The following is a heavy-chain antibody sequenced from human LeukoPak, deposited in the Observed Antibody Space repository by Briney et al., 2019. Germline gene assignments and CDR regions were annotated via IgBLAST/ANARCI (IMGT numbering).Heavy chain of an antibody. J-gene: IGHJ4*02. CDR2: VKSKSAGDTT. Sequence: GGSLRLSCAASGLTVSSNYMSWVRQAPGKGLEWVARVKSKSAGDTTDYAAPVKGRFTISRDDSKNTLYLQMNSLKTEDTAIYYCTLIQGWGSGSYYRDFWGQGTLVTVSS. D-gene: IGHD3-10*01. CDR3: TLIQGWGSGSYYRDF. CDR1: GLTVSSNY. V-gene: IGHV3-15*01.